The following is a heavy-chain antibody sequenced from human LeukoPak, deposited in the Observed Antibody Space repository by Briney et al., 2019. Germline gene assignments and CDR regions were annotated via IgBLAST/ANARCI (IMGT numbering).Heavy chain of an antibody. CDR3: ARNDSPGYYYYMDV. CDR2: IYYSGST. D-gene: IGHD3-3*01. J-gene: IGHJ6*03. V-gene: IGHV4-30-4*08. Sequence: SETLSLTCTVSGGSISSGDYYWSWIRQPPGKGLEWIGYIYYSGSTYHNPSLKSRVTISVDTSKKQFSLKLSSVTAADTAVYYCARNDSPGYYYYMDVWGKGTTVTVSS. CDR1: GGSISSGDYY.